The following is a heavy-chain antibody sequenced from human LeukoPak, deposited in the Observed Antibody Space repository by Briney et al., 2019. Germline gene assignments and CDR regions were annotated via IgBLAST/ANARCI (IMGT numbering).Heavy chain of an antibody. Sequence: SETLSLTCAVYGGSFSGYYWSWIRQRLGMGLEWIGEINHSGSTNYNPSLQSRVTISVDTSKNQFSLKLSSVTAADTAVYYCADRYYDSSGYSHWGQGTLVTVPS. J-gene: IGHJ4*02. CDR3: ADRYYDSSGYSH. V-gene: IGHV4-34*01. D-gene: IGHD3-22*01. CDR1: GGSFSGYY. CDR2: INHSGST.